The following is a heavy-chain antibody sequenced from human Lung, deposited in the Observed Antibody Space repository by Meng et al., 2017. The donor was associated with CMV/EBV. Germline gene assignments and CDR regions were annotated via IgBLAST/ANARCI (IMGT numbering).Heavy chain of an antibody. CDR2: TYYRSKWYN. CDR1: GDSVSSNSVA. D-gene: IGHD1-1*01. Sequence: LSCAISGDSVSSNSVAWNWLRQSPSRGLEWLGSTYYRSKWYNAYAVSVKSRITINPDTSKNQFSLQLKSVTPEDTAVYYCARGYSHRFDYWGQGTXVTVSS. CDR3: ARGYSHRFDY. J-gene: IGHJ4*02. V-gene: IGHV6-1*01.